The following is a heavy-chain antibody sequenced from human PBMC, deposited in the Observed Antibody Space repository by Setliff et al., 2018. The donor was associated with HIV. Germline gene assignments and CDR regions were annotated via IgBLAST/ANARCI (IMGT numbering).Heavy chain of an antibody. D-gene: IGHD5-12*01. CDR2: IYYSGST. J-gene: IGHJ4*02. CDR1: GGSVSSTSNY. V-gene: IGHV4-39*01. Sequence: SETLSLTCSVSGGSVSSTSNYWGWIRQPPGKGLEWIGSIYYSGSTYYNPSLKSRATISVDTSKNQFSLKLSSVTAADTAVYYCARVQVGGYNFYFDYWGQGTLVTVSS. CDR3: ARVQVGGYNFYFDY.